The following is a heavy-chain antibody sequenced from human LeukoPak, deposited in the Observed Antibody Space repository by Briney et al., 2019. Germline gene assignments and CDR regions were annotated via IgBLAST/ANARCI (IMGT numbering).Heavy chain of an antibody. Sequence: GGSLRLSCAASGFTFSNYAMSWVRQAPGKGLEWVSVISVGGGSTYYADSVKGRFTISRDNSKNTLYLQMNSLRAEDTAVYYCAKHNLRSDSSAWFGSFDYWGQGTLVTVSS. CDR2: ISVGGGST. V-gene: IGHV3-23*01. CDR3: AKHNLRSDSSAWFGSFDY. CDR1: GFTFSNYA. J-gene: IGHJ4*02. D-gene: IGHD6-19*01.